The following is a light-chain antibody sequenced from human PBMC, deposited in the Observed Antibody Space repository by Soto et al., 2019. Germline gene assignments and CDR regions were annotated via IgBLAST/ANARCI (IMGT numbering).Light chain of an antibody. Sequence: QSVQRPPGSVSRSPGHSITISCTGTSSDVGTYNLVSWYQQHPVKAPSLIIYEGNKRPSGVSNRFSASKSGHTASLTISGLRAEDQADHYCCSYTTTGTFVFGTGTKVTVL. CDR3: CSYTTTGTFV. J-gene: IGLJ1*01. CDR1: SSDVGTYNL. V-gene: IGLV2-23*01. CDR2: EGN.